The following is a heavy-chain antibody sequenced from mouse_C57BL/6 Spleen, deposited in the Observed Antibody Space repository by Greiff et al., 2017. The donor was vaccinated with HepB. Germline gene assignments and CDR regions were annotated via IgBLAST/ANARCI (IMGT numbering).Heavy chain of an antibody. CDR3: AREVYDGYSHFDY. CDR2: INPSSGYT. D-gene: IGHD2-3*01. Sequence: QVQLKQSGAELARPGASVKMSCKASGYTFTSYTMHWVKQRPGQGLEWIGYINPSSGYTKYNQKFKDKATLTADISSSTAYMQLSSLTSEDSAVYYCAREVYDGYSHFDYWGQGTTLTVSS. CDR1: GYTFTSYT. J-gene: IGHJ2*01. V-gene: IGHV1-4*01.